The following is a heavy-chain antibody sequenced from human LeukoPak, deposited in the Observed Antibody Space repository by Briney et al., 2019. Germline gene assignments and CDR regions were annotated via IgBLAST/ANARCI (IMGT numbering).Heavy chain of an antibody. CDR1: GGTFSSYA. CDR2: IIPIFGTA. V-gene: IGHV1-69*05. J-gene: IGHJ1*01. D-gene: IGHD3-10*01. Sequence: SVKVSCKASGGTFSSYAISWVRQAPGQGLEWMGGIIPIFGTANYAQKLQGRVTMTTDTSTSTAYMELRSLRSDDTAVYYCARDSVVVREVTLQQWRQDPVLPVSS. CDR3: ARDSVVVREVTLQQ.